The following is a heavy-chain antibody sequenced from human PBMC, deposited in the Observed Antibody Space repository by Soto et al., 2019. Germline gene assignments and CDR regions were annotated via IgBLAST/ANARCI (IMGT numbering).Heavy chain of an antibody. Sequence: GGSLRLSCAASGFTFSSYAMHWVRQAPGKGLEWVAVISYDGSNKYYGDSVKGRFTISRDNSKNTLYLQMNSLRAEDTAGYYCARDTKQWQGQGGPNYWGQGTLVTVSS. V-gene: IGHV3-30-3*01. CDR3: ARDTKQWQGQGGPNY. CDR1: GFTFSSYA. CDR2: ISYDGSNK. J-gene: IGHJ4*02. D-gene: IGHD6-19*01.